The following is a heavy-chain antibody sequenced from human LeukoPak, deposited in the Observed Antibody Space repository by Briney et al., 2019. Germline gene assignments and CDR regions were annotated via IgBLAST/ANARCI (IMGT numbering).Heavy chain of an antibody. CDR2: IYTSGST. CDR3: ARDVSRGPTRYCSSTSCSGGNWFDP. V-gene: IGHV4-4*07. D-gene: IGHD2-2*01. Sequence: PSETLSLTCTVSGGSISSYYWSWIRQPAGKGLEWSGRIYTSGSTNYNPSLKSRVTMSVDTSKNQFSLKLSSVTAADTAVYYCARDVSRGPTRYCSSTSCSGGNWFDPWGQGTLVTVSS. CDR1: GGSISSYY. J-gene: IGHJ5*02.